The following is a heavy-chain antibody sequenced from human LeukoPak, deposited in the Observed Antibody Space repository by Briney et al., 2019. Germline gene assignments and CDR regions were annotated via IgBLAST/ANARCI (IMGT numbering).Heavy chain of an antibody. J-gene: IGHJ4*02. Sequence: GGSLRLSCAASGFRFTNYWMSWVRQAPGKGLEWVANIKQDGSEKDYVDSMKGLFTISRDNTKNSVYLQVNSLRAEDTGVYYCARIGYSSSSFDYWGQGTLVTVSS. CDR1: GFRFTNYW. D-gene: IGHD6-13*01. CDR3: ARIGYSSSSFDY. CDR2: IKQDGSEK. V-gene: IGHV3-7*01.